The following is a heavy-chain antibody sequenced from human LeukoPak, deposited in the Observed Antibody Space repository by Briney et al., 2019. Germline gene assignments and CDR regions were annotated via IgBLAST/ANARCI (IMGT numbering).Heavy chain of an antibody. D-gene: IGHD1-1*01. CDR3: ARYTPSDAFDI. J-gene: IGHJ3*02. CDR1: GYTFTSYD. Sequence: SVKVSCKASGYTFTSYDINWVRQAPGQGLEWMGGIIPIFGTANYAQKFQGRVTITTDESTSTAYMELSSLRSEDTAVYYCARYTPSDAFDIWGQGTMVTVSS. V-gene: IGHV1-69*05. CDR2: IIPIFGTA.